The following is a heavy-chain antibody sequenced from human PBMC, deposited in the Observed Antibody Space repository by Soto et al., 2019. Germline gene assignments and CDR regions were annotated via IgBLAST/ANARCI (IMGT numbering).Heavy chain of an antibody. J-gene: IGHJ4*02. CDR1: GGSINNYY. D-gene: IGHD4-17*01. Sequence: SETLSLTCTVSGGSINNYYWSWIRQPPGKGLEWIGYIYYSGSTNYNPSLKIRVTIPVDTSKNQLSLKLSSVTAADTAVYYCARRYGYYFDYWGQGTRVTVS. CDR2: IYYSGST. CDR3: ARRYGYYFDY. V-gene: IGHV4-59*08.